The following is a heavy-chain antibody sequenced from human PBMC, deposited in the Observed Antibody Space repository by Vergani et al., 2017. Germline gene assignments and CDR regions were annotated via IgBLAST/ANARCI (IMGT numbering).Heavy chain of an antibody. CDR3: ARANPDYIWGSYRPLHFDY. D-gene: IGHD3-16*02. V-gene: IGHV4-59*01. J-gene: IGHJ4*02. CDR1: GGSISSYY. CDR2: IYYSGST. Sequence: QVQLQESGPGLVKPSETLSLTCTVSGGSISSYYWSWIRQPPGKGLDWIGCIYYSGSTNYNPSLKSRVTISVDTSKNQFSLKLSSVTAADTAVYYFARANPDYIWGSYRPLHFDYWGQGTLVTVSS.